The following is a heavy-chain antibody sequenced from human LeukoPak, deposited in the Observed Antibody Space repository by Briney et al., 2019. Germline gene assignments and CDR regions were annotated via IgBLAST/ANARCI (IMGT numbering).Heavy chain of an antibody. CDR3: ARGGVHRRASSIAARKFGY. J-gene: IGHJ4*02. CDR1: GGSFSGYY. Sequence: SETLSLTCAVYGGSFSGYYWSWIRQPPGKGLEWIGEINHSGSTNYNPSLKSRVTISVDTSKNQFSLKLSSVTAADTAVYYCARGGVHRRASSIAARKFGYWGQGTLVTVSS. CDR2: INHSGST. V-gene: IGHV4-34*01. D-gene: IGHD6-6*01.